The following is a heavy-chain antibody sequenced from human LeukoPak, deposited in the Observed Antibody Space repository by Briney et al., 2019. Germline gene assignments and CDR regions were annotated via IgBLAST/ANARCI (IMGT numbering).Heavy chain of an antibody. CDR1: GYRFTSHW. D-gene: IGHD3-10*01. CDR3: ARYGSGP. Sequence: GESLKISCQGLGYRFTSHWIGWVRQMPGKGLEWMAMIYPGDSETKYSPSFEGQVTISADKSTTTAFLRWNSLKASDTATYYCARYGSGPWGQGTVVTVSS. CDR2: IYPGDSET. J-gene: IGHJ4*02. V-gene: IGHV5-51*01.